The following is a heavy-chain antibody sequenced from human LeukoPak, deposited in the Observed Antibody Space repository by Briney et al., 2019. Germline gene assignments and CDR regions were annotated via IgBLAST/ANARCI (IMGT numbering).Heavy chain of an antibody. Sequence: PGGCRRLSCAASGFSFGSYWMSWVRQPPRKVMGWEANIKQDGSEKYYVDSVKGRFTISRDNAKNSLYLQMNSLRAEDTAVYYRARDRPGPDFYYMDVWGKGTTVTVSS. J-gene: IGHJ6*03. CDR3: ARDRPGPDFYYMDV. CDR1: GFSFGSYW. CDR2: IKQDGSEK. D-gene: IGHD3/OR15-3a*01. V-gene: IGHV3-7*01.